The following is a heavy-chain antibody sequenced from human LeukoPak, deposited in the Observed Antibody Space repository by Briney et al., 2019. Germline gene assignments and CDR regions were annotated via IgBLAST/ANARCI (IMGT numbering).Heavy chain of an antibody. J-gene: IGHJ4*02. CDR3: ARGRVNYGGDFDY. CDR1: GFTLSSYS. V-gene: IGHV3-21*01. Sequence: GGSLRLSCAASGFTLSSYSMNWVRQAPGKGLEWVSSISSSSIYIYYADSLKGRFTISRDSARNSLFLQMHSLRAEDTAVYYCARGRVNYGGDFDYWGQGTLVTVAS. CDR2: ISSSSIYI. D-gene: IGHD4-23*01.